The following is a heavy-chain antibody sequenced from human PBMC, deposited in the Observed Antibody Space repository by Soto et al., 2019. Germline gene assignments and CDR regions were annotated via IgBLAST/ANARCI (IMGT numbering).Heavy chain of an antibody. J-gene: IGHJ4*02. V-gene: IGHV1-3*04. D-gene: IGHD6-13*01. CDR1: GYPFTTYA. CDR2: ISTDNGNT. Sequence: QVQLVQSGAEVKKPGASVKVSCKTSGYPFTTYAIHWVRQAPGQRLEWMGWISTDNGNTKYSQKFQGRLTITRDTPATTAYIALSSLRSAPTAVSYCARDRMGAAGLPLDYLGQGTLVTVSS. CDR3: ARDRMGAAGLPLDY.